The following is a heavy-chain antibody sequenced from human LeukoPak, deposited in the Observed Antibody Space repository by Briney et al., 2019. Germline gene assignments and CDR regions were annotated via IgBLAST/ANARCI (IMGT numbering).Heavy chain of an antibody. CDR2: ISSSSSTI. J-gene: IGHJ4*02. Sequence: GGSLRLSCAAAGFTFSSYSMNWVRQAPGKGLERVSYISSSSSTIYYADSVKGRFTISRDNAKNSLYLQMNSLRAEDTAVYYCARDLPATAYYYDSSGYYSGGGGYWGQGTLVTVSS. D-gene: IGHD3-22*01. CDR3: ARDLPATAYYYDSSGYYSGGGGY. CDR1: GFTFSSYS. V-gene: IGHV3-48*04.